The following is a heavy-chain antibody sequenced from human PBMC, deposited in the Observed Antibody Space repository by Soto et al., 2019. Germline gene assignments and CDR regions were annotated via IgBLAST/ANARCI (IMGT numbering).Heavy chain of an antibody. J-gene: IGHJ6*03. D-gene: IGHD2-8*01. Sequence: ASVKVSCKASGYTFTSYAMHWVRQAPGQRLEWMGWINADNGNTNYSQKFQGRVTMTRNTSISTAYMELSSLRSEDTAVYYCARMGDCTNGVCYSYYYMDVWGKGTTVTVSS. V-gene: IGHV1-3*01. CDR1: GYTFTSYA. CDR3: ARMGDCTNGVCYSYYYMDV. CDR2: INADNGNT.